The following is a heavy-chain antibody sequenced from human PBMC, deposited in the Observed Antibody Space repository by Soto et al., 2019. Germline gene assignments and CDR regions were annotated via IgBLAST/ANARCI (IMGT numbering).Heavy chain of an antibody. CDR2: IKSKTDGGTT. V-gene: IGHV3-15*07. J-gene: IGHJ4*02. CDR3: TTDLSGSYSVLDY. Sequence: GGSLRLSCAASGFTFSNAWMNWVRQAPGKGLEWVGRIKSKTDGGTTDYAAPVKGRFTISRDDSKNTLYLQMNSLKTEDTAVYYCTTDLSGSYSVLDYWGQGTLVTVSS. CDR1: GFTFSNAW. D-gene: IGHD1-26*01.